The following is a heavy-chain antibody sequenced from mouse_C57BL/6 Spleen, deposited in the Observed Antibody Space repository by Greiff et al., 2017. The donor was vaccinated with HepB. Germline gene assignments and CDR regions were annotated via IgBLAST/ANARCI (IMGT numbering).Heavy chain of an antibody. D-gene: IGHD1-1*01. CDR2: IFPGSGST. CDR3: ASLGGDYYGSSPFDY. Sequence: QVQLKESGPELVKPGASVKISCKASGYTFTDYYINWVKQRPGQGLEWIGWIFPGSGSTYYNEKFKGKATLTVDKSSSTAYMLLSSLTSEDSAVYLCASLGGDYYGSSPFDYWGQGTTLTVSS. V-gene: IGHV1-75*01. CDR1: GYTFTDYY. J-gene: IGHJ2*01.